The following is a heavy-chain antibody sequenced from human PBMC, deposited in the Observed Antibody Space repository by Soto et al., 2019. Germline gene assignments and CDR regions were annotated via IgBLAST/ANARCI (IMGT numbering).Heavy chain of an antibody. V-gene: IGHV4-31*03. CDR3: ARLAYPYYDIWTGYPT. CDR1: GGSISSGGYY. D-gene: IGHD3-9*01. Sequence: QVQLQESGPGLVKPSQTLSLTCTVSGGSISSGGYYWSWIRQHPGKGLEWIGYIYYSGSTYYNPSLKSRVTISVDTSKNQFSLKLSSVTAADTAVYYCARLAYPYYDIWTGYPTWGQGTLVTVSS. J-gene: IGHJ5*02. CDR2: IYYSGST.